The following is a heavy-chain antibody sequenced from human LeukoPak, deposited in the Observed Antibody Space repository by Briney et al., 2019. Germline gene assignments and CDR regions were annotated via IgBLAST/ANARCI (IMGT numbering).Heavy chain of an antibody. D-gene: IGHD3-10*01. V-gene: IGHV3-30-3*01. CDR1: GFRFSNHA. CDR2: ISYGGSNK. J-gene: IGHJ4*02. CDR3: ARVGGITMVRGVKLDY. Sequence: PGGSLRLSCGASGFRFSNHAMHWVRQAPGKGLEWVAVISYGGSNKYYADSVKGRFTISRDNSKNTLYLQMNSLRAEDTAVYYCARVGGITMVRGVKLDYWGQGTLVTVSS.